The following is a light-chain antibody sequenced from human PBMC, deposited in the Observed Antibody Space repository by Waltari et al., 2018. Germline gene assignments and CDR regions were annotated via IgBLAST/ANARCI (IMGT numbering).Light chain of an antibody. CDR2: EVS. V-gene: IGLV2-14*01. J-gene: IGLJ2*01. Sequence: QSALTQPASVSGSPGQSITIPCTGTSSAVGGYNYASWYQQHPGKAPKLMIYEVSNRPSGVSNRFSGSKSGNTASLTISGLQAEDEADYYCSSYTSSSTLVFGGGTKLTVL. CDR1: SSAVGGYNY. CDR3: SSYTSSSTLV.